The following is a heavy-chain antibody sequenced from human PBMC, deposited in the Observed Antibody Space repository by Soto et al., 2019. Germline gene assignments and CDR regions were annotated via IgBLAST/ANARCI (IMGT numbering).Heavy chain of an antibody. V-gene: IGHV4-31*03. D-gene: IGHD2-2*01. CDR2: IYYSGST. CDR1: GGSISSGGYY. Sequence: SETLSLTCTVSGGSISSGGYYWSWIRQHPGKGLEWIGYIYYSGSTYYNPSLKSRVTISVDTSKNQFSLQLSSVTAADTAVYYCARDPPYPLSYFDYWGQGALVTVSS. J-gene: IGHJ4*02. CDR3: ARDPPYPLSYFDY.